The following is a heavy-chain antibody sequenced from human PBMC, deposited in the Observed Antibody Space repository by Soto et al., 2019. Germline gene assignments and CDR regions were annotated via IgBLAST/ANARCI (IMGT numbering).Heavy chain of an antibody. CDR2: IYYSGST. CDR3: ARGYAINWHTPHY. V-gene: IGHV4-59*12. J-gene: IGHJ4*02. CDR1: GGSISSYY. Sequence: SETLSLTCTVSGGSISSYYWSWIRQPPGKGLEWIGYIYYSGSTYYNPSLKSRVTISVDTSKNQFSLKLNFVTAADTAVYYCARGYAINWHTPHYWGQGTLVTVSS. D-gene: IGHD1-1*01.